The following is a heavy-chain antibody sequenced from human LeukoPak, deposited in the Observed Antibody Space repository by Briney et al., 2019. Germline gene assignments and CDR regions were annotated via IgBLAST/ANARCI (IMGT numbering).Heavy chain of an antibody. V-gene: IGHV3-23*01. J-gene: IGHJ4*02. D-gene: IGHD6-19*01. CDR3: AKPYRSGWYYFDY. CDR1: GFTFSSYA. CDR2: ISGSGAGT. Sequence: GGSLRLSCAASGFTFSSYAMSWVRQAPGKGLEWVSAISGSGAGTYYSDSVKGRFTISRDNSKNTLYLQMNSLRAEDTAVYYCAKPYRSGWYYFDYWGQGTLVTVSS.